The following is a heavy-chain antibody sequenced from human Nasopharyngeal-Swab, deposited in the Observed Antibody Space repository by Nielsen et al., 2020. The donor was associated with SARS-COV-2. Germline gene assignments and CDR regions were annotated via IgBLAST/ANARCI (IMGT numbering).Heavy chain of an antibody. CDR3: ARDHLTYYGSGSYYNMEDY. CDR2: FDPEDGET. J-gene: IGHJ4*02. V-gene: IGHV1-24*01. CDR1: GYTLTELS. Sequence: ASVKVSCKVSGYTLTELSMHWVRQAPGKGLEWMGGFDPEDGETIYAQKFQGRVTMTEDTSTDTAYMELRSLRSDDTAVYYCARDHLTYYGSGSYYNMEDYWGQGTLVTVSS. D-gene: IGHD3-10*01.